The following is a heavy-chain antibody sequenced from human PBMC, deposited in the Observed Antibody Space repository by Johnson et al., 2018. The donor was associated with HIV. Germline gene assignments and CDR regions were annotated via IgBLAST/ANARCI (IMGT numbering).Heavy chain of an antibody. CDR1: GFTVSSNY. V-gene: IGHV3-66*01. D-gene: IGHD6-13*01. J-gene: IGHJ3*02. CDR3: AREIIAAADDI. CDR2: IYSGGST. Sequence: EVHLVESGGGVVQPGGSLRLSCAASGFTVSSNYMSWVRQAPGKGLEWVSVIYSGGSTYYADSVKGRFTISRDNSKNTLYLQMNSLRAEDTAVYYCAREIIAAADDIWGQGTMVTVSS.